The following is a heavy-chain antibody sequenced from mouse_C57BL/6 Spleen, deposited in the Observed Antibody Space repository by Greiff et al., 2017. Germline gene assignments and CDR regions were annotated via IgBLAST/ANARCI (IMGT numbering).Heavy chain of an antibody. CDR3: ARNYGNYLGY. J-gene: IGHJ4*01. CDR2: IDPSDSYT. Sequence: QVQLQQPGAELVMPGASVKLSCKASGYTFTSYWMHWVKQRPGQGLEWIGEIDPSDSYTNYNQKFKGKSTLTVDKSSSTAYMQLSSLTSEDSAVYYCARNYGNYLGYWGQGTSVTVSS. CDR1: GYTFTSYW. V-gene: IGHV1-69*01. D-gene: IGHD2-1*01.